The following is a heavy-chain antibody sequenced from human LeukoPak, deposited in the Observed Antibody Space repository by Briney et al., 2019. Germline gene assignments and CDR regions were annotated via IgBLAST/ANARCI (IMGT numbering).Heavy chain of an antibody. V-gene: IGHV3-21*04. CDR1: GFTFSSYW. CDR2: ISSSSSYI. CDR3: ARARRITMVREVPKDFDY. Sequence: GGSLRLSCAASGFTFSSYWMSWVRQAPGKGLEWVSSISSSSSYIYYADSVKGRFTISRDNAKNSLYLQMNSLRAEDTAVYYCARARRITMVREVPKDFDYWGQGTLVTVSS. D-gene: IGHD3-10*01. J-gene: IGHJ4*02.